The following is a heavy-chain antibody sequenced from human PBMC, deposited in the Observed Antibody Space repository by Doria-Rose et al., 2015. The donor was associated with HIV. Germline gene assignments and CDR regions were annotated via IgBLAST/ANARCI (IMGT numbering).Heavy chain of an antibody. CDR1: GVSLSSPGMG. D-gene: IGHD6-13*01. J-gene: IGHJ4*02. CDR2: IFSDDER. CDR3: ARIKSSRWYHKYYFDF. Sequence: TLKESGPVLVKPTETLTLTCTVSGVSLSSPGMGVSWIRRPPGKALEWLGNIFSDDERSYKTSLKSRLTISRGTSKSQVVLTMTDMDPVDTATYYCARIKSSRWYHKYYFDFWGQGTLVIVSA. V-gene: IGHV2-26*01.